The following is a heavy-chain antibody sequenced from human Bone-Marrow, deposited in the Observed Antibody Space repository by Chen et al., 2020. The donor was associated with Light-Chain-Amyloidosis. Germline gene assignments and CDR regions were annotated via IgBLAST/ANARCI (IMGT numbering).Heavy chain of an antibody. CDR3: ARGGIFGVVSRYYFDY. V-gene: IGHV4-34*01. CDR1: GWSFSGYY. Sequence: QVQLQQWGAGLLKPSETLSLTCAVYGWSFSGYYWSWIRQPPGKGLEWIGEINHSGSTNYNPSLKSRVTISVDTSKNQFSLKLSSVTAADTAVYYCARGGIFGVVSRYYFDYWGQGTLVTVSS. J-gene: IGHJ4*02. D-gene: IGHD3-3*01. CDR2: INHSGST.